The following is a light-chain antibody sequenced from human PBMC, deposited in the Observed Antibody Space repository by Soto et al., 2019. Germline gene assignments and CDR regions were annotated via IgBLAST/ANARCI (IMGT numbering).Light chain of an antibody. CDR1: SSNIGGNS. CDR3: GSWDSSLSAYV. J-gene: IGLJ1*01. V-gene: IGLV1-51*01. CDR2: DDN. Sequence: QSVLTQPPSVSAAPGQKVTISCSGSSSNIGGNSVSWYQQLPGTAPKLLIYDDNKRTSGIPDRFSGSQSGTSATLGITGFQTGDEADYYCGSWDSSLSAYVFGTGTKVTVL.